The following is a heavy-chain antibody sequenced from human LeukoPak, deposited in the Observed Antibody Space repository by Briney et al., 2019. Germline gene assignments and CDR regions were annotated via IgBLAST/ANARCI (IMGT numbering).Heavy chain of an antibody. D-gene: IGHD1-26*01. CDR1: GGSISSYY. J-gene: IGHJ1*01. V-gene: IGHV4-59*08. CDR3: ARRDGGSLLQH. CDR2: IYYSGST. Sequence: SETLSLTCTVSGGSISSYYWSWIRQPPGKGLEWIGYIYYSGSTNYNPSLKSRVTISVDTSKNQFSLKLSSVTAADTAVYYCARRDGGSLLQHWGQGTLVTVSS.